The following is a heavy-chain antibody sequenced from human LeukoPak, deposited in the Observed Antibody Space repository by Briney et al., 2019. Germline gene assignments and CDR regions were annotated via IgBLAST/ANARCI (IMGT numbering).Heavy chain of an antibody. D-gene: IGHD5-18*01. CDR3: ARVGYRYVINDWSRTGLGAYPTKYYYHMDV. Sequence: SETLSLTCAVYGGSFSDYYWSWIRQPPGKGLEWIGEINRSGSTNYSPFLKSRVTISVDTSKNQFSLKLSSVAAADTAVYFCARVGYRYVINDWSRTGLGAYPTKYYYHMDVWDKGTTVTVSS. V-gene: IGHV4-34*01. CDR1: GGSFSDYY. J-gene: IGHJ6*03. CDR2: INRSGST.